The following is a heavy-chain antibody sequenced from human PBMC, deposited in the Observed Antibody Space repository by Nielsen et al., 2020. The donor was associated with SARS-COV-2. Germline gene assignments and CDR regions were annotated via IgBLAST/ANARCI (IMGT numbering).Heavy chain of an antibody. CDR2: INPNSGGT. J-gene: IGHJ4*02. V-gene: IGHV1-2*06. D-gene: IGHD1-26*01. CDR1: GYTFTSYG. CDR3: ARGVGATPVDY. Sequence: ASVKVSCKASGYTFTSYGISWVRQAPGQGLEWMGRINPNSGGTNYAQKFQGRVTMTRDTSISTAYMELSRLRSDDTAVYYCARGVGATPVDYWGQGTLVTVSS.